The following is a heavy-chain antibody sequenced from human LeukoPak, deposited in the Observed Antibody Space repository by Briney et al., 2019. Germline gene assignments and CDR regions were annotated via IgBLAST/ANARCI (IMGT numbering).Heavy chain of an antibody. Sequence: ASVKVSCKASGYTFTGYYMHWVRQAPGQGLEWMGWINPNSGGTNYAQKFQGRVTMTRDTSISTAYMELSWLRSDDTAVYYCARGYSSGPTSKYYYYYYGMDVWGQGTTVTVSS. CDR2: INPNSGGT. D-gene: IGHD6-19*01. J-gene: IGHJ6*02. V-gene: IGHV1-2*02. CDR3: ARGYSSGPTSKYYYYYYGMDV. CDR1: GYTFTGYY.